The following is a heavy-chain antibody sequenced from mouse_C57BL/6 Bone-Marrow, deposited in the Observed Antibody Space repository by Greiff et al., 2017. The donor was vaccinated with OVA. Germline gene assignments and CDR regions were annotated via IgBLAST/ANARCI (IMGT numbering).Heavy chain of an antibody. CDR2: IWSGGST. V-gene: IGHV2-2*01. D-gene: IGHD2-3*01. CDR1: GFSLTSYG. J-gene: IGHJ2*01. CDR3: ARAQRWLLPYFDY. Sequence: QVQLQQSGPGLVQPSQSLSITCTVSGFSLTSYGVHWVRQSPGKGLEWLGVIWSGGSTDYNAAFISRLSISKNNSKSQVFFKMNSLQADDTDIYYGARAQRWLLPYFDYWGQGTTLTVSS.